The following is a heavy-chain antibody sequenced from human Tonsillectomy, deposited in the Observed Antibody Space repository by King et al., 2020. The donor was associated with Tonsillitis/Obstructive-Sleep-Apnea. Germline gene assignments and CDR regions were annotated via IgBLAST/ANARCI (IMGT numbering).Heavy chain of an antibody. V-gene: IGHV2-5*02. CDR1: GFSLSTSGVG. CDR3: AHTFEGANYYYYMDV. D-gene: IGHD1-26*01. Sequence: TLKESGPTLVKPTQTLTLTCTFSGFSLSTSGVGVGWIRQPPGKALEWLALIYWDDNKRYSPSLRSRLTITHDPSKNQVVLTMTNMNPVDTATYYCAHTFEGANYYYYMDVWGKGTTVTVSS. J-gene: IGHJ6*03. CDR2: IYWDDNK.